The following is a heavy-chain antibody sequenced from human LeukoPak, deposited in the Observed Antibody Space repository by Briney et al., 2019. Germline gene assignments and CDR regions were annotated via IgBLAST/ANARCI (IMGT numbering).Heavy chain of an antibody. Sequence: APVKVSCKASGYTFTGYYIHWVRQAPGQGLEWMGWINPNTGGTNYAQKFQGRVTMTRDTSISTAYMELSRLRSDDTAVYYCARADYHGSGSYYIGNWFDPWGQGTLVTVSS. CDR3: ARADYHGSGSYYIGNWFDP. V-gene: IGHV1-2*02. J-gene: IGHJ5*02. CDR2: INPNTGGT. CDR1: GYTFTGYY. D-gene: IGHD3-10*01.